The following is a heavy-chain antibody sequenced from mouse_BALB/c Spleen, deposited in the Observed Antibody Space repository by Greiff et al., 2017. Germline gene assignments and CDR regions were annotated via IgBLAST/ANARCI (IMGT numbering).Heavy chain of an antibody. CDR2: INPGSGGT. Sequence: QVQLQQSGAELVRPGTSVKVSCKASGYAFTNYLIEWVKQRPGHGLEWIGVINPGSGGTNYNEKFKGKATLTADKSSSTAYMQLSSLTSDDSAVYFCARNYGNRGDYWGQGTSVTVSS. D-gene: IGHD2-1*01. V-gene: IGHV1-54*01. CDR1: GYAFTNYL. CDR3: ARNYGNRGDY. J-gene: IGHJ4*01.